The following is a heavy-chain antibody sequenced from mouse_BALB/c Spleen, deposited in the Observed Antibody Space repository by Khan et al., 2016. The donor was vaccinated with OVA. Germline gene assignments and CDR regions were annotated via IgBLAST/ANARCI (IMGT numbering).Heavy chain of an antibody. CDR1: GYTFINYW. CDR2: INPSTGYT. Sequence: QVQLKESGAELAKPGASVKMSCKASGYTFINYWILWVKQRPGQGLEWIGYINPSTGYTEYNQNFKDKATLTADKSSSTAYMQLCSLTSEDSAVYYCARRGLRWDFDYWGQGTTLTVSS. CDR3: ARRGLRWDFDY. V-gene: IGHV1-7*01. J-gene: IGHJ2*01. D-gene: IGHD1-1*01.